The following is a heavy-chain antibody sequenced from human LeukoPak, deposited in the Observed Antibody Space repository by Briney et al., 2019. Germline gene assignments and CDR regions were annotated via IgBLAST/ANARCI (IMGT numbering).Heavy chain of an antibody. V-gene: IGHV3-21*01. D-gene: IGHD6-19*01. CDR2: ISSSSSYI. CDR1: GFTFSSYS. CDR3: AREGQWLAHGAFDI. Sequence: PGGSLRLSCAASGFTFSSYSMNWVRQAPGKGLEWVSSISSSSSYIYYADSVKGRFTISRDNAKSSLYLQMNSLRAEDTVVYYCAREGQWLAHGAFDIWGQGTMVTVSS. J-gene: IGHJ3*02.